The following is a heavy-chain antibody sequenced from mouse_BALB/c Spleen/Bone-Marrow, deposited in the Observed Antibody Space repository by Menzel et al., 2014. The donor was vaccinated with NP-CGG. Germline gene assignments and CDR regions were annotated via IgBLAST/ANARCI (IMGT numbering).Heavy chain of an antibody. CDR3: ARKYGDY. CDR2: IYPGDGET. J-gene: IGHJ2*01. Sequence: VKLVESGAELVRPGSSVKISCKASGYPFSSYWMSWVKQRPGQGLEWIGQIYPGDGETNYNGKFKGNATLTADKSSSTAYMQLISLTSEDSAVCFCARKYGDYWRQGTTLTISS. D-gene: IGHD2-10*02. V-gene: IGHV1-80*01. CDR1: GYPFSSYW.